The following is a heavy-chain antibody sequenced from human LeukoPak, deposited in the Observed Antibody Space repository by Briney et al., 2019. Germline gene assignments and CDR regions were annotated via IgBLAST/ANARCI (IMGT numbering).Heavy chain of an antibody. CDR2: IKQDGSEK. V-gene: IGHV3-7*01. CDR1: GFTFSSYW. J-gene: IGHJ4*02. CDR3: ARALRRYYYDSSGYYIFFDY. D-gene: IGHD3-22*01. Sequence: PGGSLRLSCAASGFTFSSYWMSWVRQAPGKGLEWVANIKQDGSEKYYVDSVKGRFTISRDNAKNSLYLQMNSLRAEDTAVYYCARALRRYYYDSSGYYIFFDYWGQGTLVTVSS.